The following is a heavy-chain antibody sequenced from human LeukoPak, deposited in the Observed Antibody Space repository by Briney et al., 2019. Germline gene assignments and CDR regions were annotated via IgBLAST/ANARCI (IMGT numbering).Heavy chain of an antibody. CDR2: ISSSSSYI. V-gene: IGHV3-21*01. CDR3: ARVALVSGPSYGSDSGAADY. D-gene: IGHD1-26*01. J-gene: IGHJ4*02. CDR1: GFTFITYS. Sequence: GGSLRLSCAASGFTFITYSMNWVRQAPGKGLEWVSSISSSSSYIYYADSVRGRFTISRDNPKNSLYLQMNSLRAEDTAVYYCARVALVSGPSYGSDSGAADYWGQGTVVTVSS.